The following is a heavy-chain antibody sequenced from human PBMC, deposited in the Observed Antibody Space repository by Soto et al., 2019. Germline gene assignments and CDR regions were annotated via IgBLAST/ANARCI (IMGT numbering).Heavy chain of an antibody. J-gene: IGHJ6*01. CDR2: IYHSGGT. Sequence: QVQLQESGPGLVKPSETLSLTCAVSGGSISSSNWWSWVRQPPGKGLEGIGEIYHSGGTNYNPSLMSRVTISVDTSKNQCSLKRSSVTAADTAVYYCARVVGGYYYGMDGWGHGTTVTVSS. V-gene: IGHV4-4*02. CDR3: ARVVGGYYYGMDG. CDR1: GGSISSSNW. D-gene: IGHD2-2*01.